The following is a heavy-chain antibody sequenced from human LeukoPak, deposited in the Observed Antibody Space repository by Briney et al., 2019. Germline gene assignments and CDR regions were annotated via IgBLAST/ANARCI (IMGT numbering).Heavy chain of an antibody. Sequence: GGSLRLSCAASGFTFSSSAMSWVRQAPGRGLEWVSSFSSSDDSTYYADSVRGRFTISRDNSKNTLYLQMNSLRAEDTAVYYCAKVRQNGYIHFDYWGQGTLVTVSS. CDR1: GFTFSSSA. CDR3: AKVRQNGYIHFDY. CDR2: FSSSDDST. J-gene: IGHJ4*02. V-gene: IGHV3-23*01. D-gene: IGHD5-18*01.